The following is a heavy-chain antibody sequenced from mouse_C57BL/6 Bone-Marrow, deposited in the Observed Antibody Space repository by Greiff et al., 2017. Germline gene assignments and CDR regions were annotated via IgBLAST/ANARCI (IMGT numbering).Heavy chain of an antibody. Sequence: VQLQQSGAELARPGASVKLSCKASGYTFTSYGISWVKQRTGQGLEWIGEIYPRSGNTYYNEKFKGKATLTADKSSRTSYMELRSLTSEDSAVYFCSRGYYGSSPFYYAMDYWGQGTSVTVSS. CDR1: GYTFTSYG. D-gene: IGHD1-1*01. CDR2: IYPRSGNT. CDR3: SRGYYGSSPFYYAMDY. J-gene: IGHJ4*01. V-gene: IGHV1-81*01.